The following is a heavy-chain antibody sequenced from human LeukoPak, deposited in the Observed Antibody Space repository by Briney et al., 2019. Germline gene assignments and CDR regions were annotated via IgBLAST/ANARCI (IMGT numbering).Heavy chain of an antibody. Sequence: GGSLRPSCAASGFTFSSYSMNWVRQAPGKGLEWVSSISSSSSYIYYADSVKGRFTISRDNAKNSLYLQMNSLRAEDTAVYYCAREVRGRALDPWGQGTLVTVSS. CDR3: AREVRGRALDP. V-gene: IGHV3-21*01. CDR2: ISSSSSYI. CDR1: GFTFSSYS. J-gene: IGHJ5*02. D-gene: IGHD1-26*01.